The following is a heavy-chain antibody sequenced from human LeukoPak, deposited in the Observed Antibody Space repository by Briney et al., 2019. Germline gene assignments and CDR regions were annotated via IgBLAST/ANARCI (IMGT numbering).Heavy chain of an antibody. V-gene: IGHV1-69*13. CDR1: GGTFSSNA. J-gene: IGHJ5*02. Sequence: ASVKVSCKASGGTFSSNAISWVRQAPGQGLEWMGGIIPIFGTANYAQKFQGRVTITADESTSTAYMELSSLRSEDTAVYYCARLGPFYDSSSYGDYNWFDPWGRGTLVTVSS. CDR2: IIPIFGTA. CDR3: ARLGPFYDSSSYGDYNWFDP. D-gene: IGHD3-22*01.